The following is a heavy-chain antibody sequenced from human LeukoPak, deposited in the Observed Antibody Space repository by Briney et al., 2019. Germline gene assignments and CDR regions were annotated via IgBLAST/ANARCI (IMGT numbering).Heavy chain of an antibody. V-gene: IGHV1-69*04. CDR1: GGTFSSYA. J-gene: IGHJ4*02. CDR3: ARALEADSSGYYRYVHY. Sequence: EASVKASCKASGGTFSSYAISWVRQAPGQGLEWMGRIIPILGIANYAQKFQGRVTITADKSTSTAYMELSSLRSDDTAVYYCARALEADSSGYYRYVHYWGQGTLVTVSS. CDR2: IIPILGIA. D-gene: IGHD3-22*01.